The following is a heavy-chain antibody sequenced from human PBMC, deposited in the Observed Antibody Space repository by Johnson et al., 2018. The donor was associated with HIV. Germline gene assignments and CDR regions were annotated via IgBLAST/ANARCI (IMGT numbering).Heavy chain of an antibody. CDR2: INQDGSEK. CDR1: GFTFSNYW. V-gene: IGHV3-7*05. J-gene: IGHJ3*01. D-gene: IGHD1-26*01. CDR3: VRVGGNGNYFFDPFDV. Sequence: VQLVESGGGLVQPGGSLRVSCAASGFTFSNYWMSWVRQAPGKGLEWVANINQDGSEKYYVGSLEGRFMISRDNAKNSLYLQMNSLRVEDTALYYCVRVGGNGNYFFDPFDVWGQGTMVTVSS.